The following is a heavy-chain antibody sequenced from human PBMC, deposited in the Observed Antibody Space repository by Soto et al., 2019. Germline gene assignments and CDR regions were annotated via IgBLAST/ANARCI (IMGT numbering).Heavy chain of an antibody. CDR2: IYAGDSDT. CDR3: ATAYVYDFENSNYYRDAFDI. V-gene: IGHV5-51*01. D-gene: IGHD3-22*01. Sequence: GESLKISCSASAYIFTNYWIGWVRQMPGHGLEWMGIIYAGDSDTKYSPSFPGQVTISADKSIFTAYLQWSSLKASDTAMYYCATAYVYDFENSNYYRDAFDIWGQGTLVTVSS. CDR1: AYIFTNYW. J-gene: IGHJ3*02.